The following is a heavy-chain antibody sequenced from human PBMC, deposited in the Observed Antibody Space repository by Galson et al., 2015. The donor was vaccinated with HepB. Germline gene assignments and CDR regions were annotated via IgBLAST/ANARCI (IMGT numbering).Heavy chain of an antibody. D-gene: IGHD3-10*01. CDR3: ARGQKGELLWSPDFDY. CDR2: IIPIFGTA. CDR1: GGTFSSYA. J-gene: IGHJ4*02. V-gene: IGHV1-69*13. Sequence: SVKVSCKASGGTFSSYAISWVRQAPGQGLEWMGGIIPIFGTANYAQKFQGRVTITADESTSTAYMELSSLRSEDTAVYYCARGQKGELLWSPDFDYWGQGTLVTVSS.